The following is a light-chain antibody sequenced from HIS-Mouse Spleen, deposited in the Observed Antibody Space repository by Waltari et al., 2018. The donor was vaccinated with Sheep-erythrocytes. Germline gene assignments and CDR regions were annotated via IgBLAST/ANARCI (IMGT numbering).Light chain of an antibody. Sequence: QSALTQPPSASGSPGQSVTISCTGTSSYVGGYNYVSWYQQHPAKAPKPMIYEVSKRPSGVPDRFSGSKSGNPASLSVSGLQAEDEADYYCRSYAGSNNVVVFGGGTKLTVL. J-gene: IGLJ2*01. CDR1: SSYVGGYNY. CDR2: EVS. CDR3: RSYAGSNNVVV. V-gene: IGLV2-8*01.